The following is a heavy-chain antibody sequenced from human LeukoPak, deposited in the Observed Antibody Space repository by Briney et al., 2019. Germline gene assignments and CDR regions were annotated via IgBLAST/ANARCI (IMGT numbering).Heavy chain of an antibody. Sequence: ASVKVSCKASRYTFTNYGISWVRQAPGQGLEWMGWISGYNDSTKYAQKLQGRVTMTTDTSMSTAYMELRSLRSDDTAVYYCARNYYDNSGYYYFDYWGQGTLVTVSS. J-gene: IGHJ4*02. CDR3: ARNYYDNSGYYYFDY. D-gene: IGHD3-22*01. CDR2: ISGYNDST. V-gene: IGHV1-18*01. CDR1: RYTFTNYG.